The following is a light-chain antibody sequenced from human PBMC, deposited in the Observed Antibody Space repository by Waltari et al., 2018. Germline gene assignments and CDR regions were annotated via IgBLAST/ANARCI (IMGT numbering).Light chain of an antibody. CDR3: QQYYSTPT. J-gene: IGKJ1*01. Sequence: DIVMNQSPDSLAVSLGEWATIHCKSSPSVLYSSNNKNYLAWYQQKPGQPPKLLIYWASTRESGVPDRFSGSGSGTDFTLTISSLQAEDVAVYYCQQYYSTPTFGQGTKVEIK. CDR2: WAS. CDR1: PSVLYSSNNKNY. V-gene: IGKV4-1*01.